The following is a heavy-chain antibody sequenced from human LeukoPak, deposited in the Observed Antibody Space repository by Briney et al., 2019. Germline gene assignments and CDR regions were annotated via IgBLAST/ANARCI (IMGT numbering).Heavy chain of an antibody. Sequence: GGSLRLSCAASGFTFSSYSMNWVRQAPGKGLEWISYIINGGSVVYYADSVKGRFTISRDNAKNSLYLQMNSLRVEDTAVYYCARHIPGGNNDFDYWGQGTLVTVSS. CDR2: IINGGSVV. D-gene: IGHD1/OR15-1a*01. CDR1: GFTFSSYS. J-gene: IGHJ4*02. CDR3: ARHIPGGNNDFDY. V-gene: IGHV3-48*04.